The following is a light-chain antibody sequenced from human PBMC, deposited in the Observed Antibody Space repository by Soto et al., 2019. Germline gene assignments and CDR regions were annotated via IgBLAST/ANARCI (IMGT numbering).Light chain of an antibody. V-gene: IGKV3-11*01. CDR2: DAS. J-gene: IGKJ5*01. CDR1: QSVSSY. CDR3: QQRSNWPPD. Sequence: EIGLTQSPATLSLSPGERATLSCMASQSVSSYLLWYQQKPGQTPRLLIYDASNRATGIPARFSGSGSGTDFTLTISSLEPEDFAVYYCQQRSNWPPDFGQGTRLEIK.